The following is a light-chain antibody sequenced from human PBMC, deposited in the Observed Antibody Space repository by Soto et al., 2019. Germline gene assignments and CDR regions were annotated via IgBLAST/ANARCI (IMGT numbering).Light chain of an antibody. CDR2: VAS. Sequence: EIVMTQSPATLSVSPGERATLSCRASQSISSNLAWYQVKPGQAPRLLIYVASTRATGIPARFSGSGSGTEFTPTISSLQSEDFAVYYCQQYHNWPPLTFGGGTKVEIK. J-gene: IGKJ4*01. CDR3: QQYHNWPPLT. CDR1: QSISSN. V-gene: IGKV3-15*01.